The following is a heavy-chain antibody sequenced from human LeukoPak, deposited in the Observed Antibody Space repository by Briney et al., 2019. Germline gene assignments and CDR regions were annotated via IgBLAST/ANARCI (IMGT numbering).Heavy chain of an antibody. CDR3: AKANYGDYDYYYYMDV. CDR2: ISGSGGST. J-gene: IGHJ6*03. V-gene: IGHV3-23*01. Sequence: GGTLRLSCAASGFTFSSYVMSWVRQAPGKGLEWVSAISGSGGSTYYADSVKGRFTISRDNSKNTLYLQMNSLRAEDTAVYYCAKANYGDYDYYYYMDVWGKGTTVTISS. CDR1: GFTFSSYV. D-gene: IGHD4-17*01.